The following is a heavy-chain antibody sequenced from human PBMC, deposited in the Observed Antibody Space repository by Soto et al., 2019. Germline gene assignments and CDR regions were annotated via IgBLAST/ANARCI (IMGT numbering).Heavy chain of an antibody. Sequence: GGSLSLSFAASGFTFSSYEMNWVRQAPGKGLEWVSYISRSGSTIYYTDSVKGRFTISRDNAKNSLYLQMNSLRAEDTAVYYCAMKYGMDVWGQGTTVTVSS. J-gene: IGHJ6*02. CDR2: ISRSGSTI. CDR1: GFTFSSYE. V-gene: IGHV3-48*03. CDR3: AMKYGMDV.